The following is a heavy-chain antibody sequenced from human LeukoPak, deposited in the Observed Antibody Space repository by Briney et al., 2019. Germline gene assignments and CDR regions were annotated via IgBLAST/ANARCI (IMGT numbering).Heavy chain of an antibody. CDR3: ARGPILWFGEFPNWFDP. CDR2: IYTSGST. CDR1: GGSISSYY. D-gene: IGHD3-10*01. J-gene: IGHJ5*02. Sequence: PSETLSLTCTVSGGSISSYYWSWIRQPPGKGLEWIGRIYTSGSTNYNPSLKSRVTISVDTSKNQFSLKLSSVTAADTAVYYCARGPILWFGEFPNWFDPWGQGTLVTVSS. V-gene: IGHV4-4*08.